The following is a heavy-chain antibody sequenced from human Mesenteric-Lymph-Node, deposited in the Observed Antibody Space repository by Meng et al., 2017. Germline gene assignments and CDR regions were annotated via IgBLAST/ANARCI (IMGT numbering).Heavy chain of an antibody. Sequence: QVQLVQSGAEVKKPGASVKVSCKASGYTFTTYYMHWVRQAPGQGLEWMGIINPSGGSTSYAQNFQGRVTMTRDTSTSTVYMELSSLRSEDTAVYYCASGTPGRSYCDYWGQGTLVTVSS. D-gene: IGHD2-15*01. CDR3: ASGTPGRSYCDY. V-gene: IGHV1-46*01. J-gene: IGHJ4*02. CDR2: INPSGGST. CDR1: GYTFTTYY.